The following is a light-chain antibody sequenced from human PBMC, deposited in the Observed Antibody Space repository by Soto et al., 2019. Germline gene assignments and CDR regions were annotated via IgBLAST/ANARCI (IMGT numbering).Light chain of an antibody. V-gene: IGLV4-69*01. CDR2: LNSDGSH. Sequence: QSVLTQSPSASASLGASVTVTCTLSSGHSSNAVAWHQQQPEKGPRYLMRLNSDGSHSKGDGIPDRFTGSSSGADRYLTISSLQSEDEAVYFCAAWGDRLNTWVFGGGTKVTVL. CDR3: AAWGDRLNTWV. J-gene: IGLJ3*02. CDR1: SGHSSNA.